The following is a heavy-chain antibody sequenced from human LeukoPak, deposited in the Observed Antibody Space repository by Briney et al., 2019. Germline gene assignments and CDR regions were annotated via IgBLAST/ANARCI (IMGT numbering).Heavy chain of an antibody. CDR3: AKDKGDSVYDPLDY. CDR1: GFTFSSYA. J-gene: IGHJ4*02. CDR2: IRGSGSST. Sequence: GGSLRLSCAASGFTFSSYAMSWVRQAPGMGLEWVSVIRGSGSSTYVADSVKGRFTISRDNSKNTLYLQMNSLRVEDTAVYYCAKDKGDSVYDPLDYWGQGTLVTVSS. V-gene: IGHV3-23*01. D-gene: IGHD5/OR15-5a*01.